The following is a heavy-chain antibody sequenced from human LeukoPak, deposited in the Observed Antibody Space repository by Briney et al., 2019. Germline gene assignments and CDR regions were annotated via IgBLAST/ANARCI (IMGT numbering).Heavy chain of an antibody. D-gene: IGHD3-22*01. J-gene: IGHJ4*02. Sequence: PGGSLRLPCAASGFTVRSNYMSWVRQAPGKGLEWVSIIYSGGDTYYADSVKGRFTISRDNSKNTLYLQMNSLRAEDTAVYYRARDKADSSAYHYWGQGTLVTVYS. CDR2: IYSGGDT. CDR1: GFTVRSNY. CDR3: ARDKADSSAYHY. V-gene: IGHV3-53*01.